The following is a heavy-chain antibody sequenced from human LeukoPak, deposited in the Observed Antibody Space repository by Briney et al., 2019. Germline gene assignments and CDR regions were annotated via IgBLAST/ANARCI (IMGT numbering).Heavy chain of an antibody. Sequence: GGSLRLSCAASGFTFDDHGMSWVRQAPGKGLEWVSGINWNGGSTGYADSVKGRFTISRDNSKNTLYLQMNSLRGEDTAVYYCARDGYSGSYYRLYYFFMDVWGKGTTVTVSS. J-gene: IGHJ6*03. CDR1: GFTFDDHG. CDR2: INWNGGST. D-gene: IGHD1-26*01. CDR3: ARDGYSGSYYRLYYFFMDV. V-gene: IGHV3-20*04.